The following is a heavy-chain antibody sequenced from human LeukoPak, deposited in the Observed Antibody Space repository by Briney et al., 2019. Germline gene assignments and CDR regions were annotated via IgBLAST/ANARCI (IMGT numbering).Heavy chain of an antibody. CDR1: GFTFSSYA. D-gene: IGHD4-11*01. Sequence: PGGSLRLSCVASGFTFSSYAMSWVRQAPGKGLEWVSSISSSSSYIYYADSVKGRFTISRDNAKNSLYLQMNSLRAEDTAVYYCARASVATVTQPYYYYYMDVWGKGTTVTVSS. CDR2: ISSSSSYI. CDR3: ARASVATVTQPYYYYYMDV. J-gene: IGHJ6*03. V-gene: IGHV3-21*01.